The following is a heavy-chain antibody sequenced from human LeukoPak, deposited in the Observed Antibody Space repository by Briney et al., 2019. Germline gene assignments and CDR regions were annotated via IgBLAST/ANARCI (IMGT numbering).Heavy chain of an antibody. CDR1: GFTFSSYS. CDR2: ISTSAGTI. Sequence: GGSLRLSCAASGFTFSSYSMNWVRQAPGKGLEWVSFISTSAGTIYYADSVKGRFTISRDNAKNSLYLQMNSLRAEDTAVYYCAREGFGEFIDYWGQGTLVTVSS. D-gene: IGHD3-10*01. V-gene: IGHV3-48*04. CDR3: AREGFGEFIDY. J-gene: IGHJ4*02.